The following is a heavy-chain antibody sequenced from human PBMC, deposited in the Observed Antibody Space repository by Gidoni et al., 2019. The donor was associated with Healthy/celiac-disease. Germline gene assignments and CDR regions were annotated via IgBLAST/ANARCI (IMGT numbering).Heavy chain of an antibody. J-gene: IGHJ6*02. CDR1: GFTLSSYS. D-gene: IGHD2-21*02. Sequence: VESGGGLVKPGGSLRLSCAASGFTLSSYSMNWVRQAPGKGLEWVSSISSSSSYISYADSVKGRFTISRDNAKNSLYLQMNSLRAEDTAVYYCARGGDPSYYYYYGMDVWGQGTTVTVSS. V-gene: IGHV3-21*01. CDR2: ISSSSSYI. CDR3: ARGGDPSYYYYYGMDV.